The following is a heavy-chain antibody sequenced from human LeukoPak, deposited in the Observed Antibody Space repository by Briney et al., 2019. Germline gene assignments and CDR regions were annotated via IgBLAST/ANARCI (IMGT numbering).Heavy chain of an antibody. CDR2: TYSDGST. J-gene: IGHJ4*02. CDR3: ARSTGDDYGDYLRY. Sequence: GGSLRLSCAASGFSVSNNYINSGRQAPGKALEWVSVTYSDGSTYYADSVKGRFTISRDNSKNTLFVQMNSLRAEDTAVYYCARSTGDDYGDYLRYWGQGTLVTVSS. CDR1: GFSVSNNY. D-gene: IGHD4-17*01. V-gene: IGHV3-66*01.